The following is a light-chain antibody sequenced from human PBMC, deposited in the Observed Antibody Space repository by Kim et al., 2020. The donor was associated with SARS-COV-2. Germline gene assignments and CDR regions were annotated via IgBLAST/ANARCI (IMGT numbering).Light chain of an antibody. CDR1: RSNNGSNV. V-gene: IGLV1-44*01. J-gene: IGLJ3*02. Sequence: QKVTISGSGSRSNNGSNVVNWYQQLPGTAPNLLIYSNDYRPSGVPDRFSGSKSGTSASLDISGLQSEDEADYYCAAWDDSLNGSVFGGGTKVTVL. CDR3: AAWDDSLNGSV. CDR2: SND.